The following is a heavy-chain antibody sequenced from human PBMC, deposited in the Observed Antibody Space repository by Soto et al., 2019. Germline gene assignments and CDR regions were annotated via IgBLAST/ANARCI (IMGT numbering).Heavy chain of an antibody. J-gene: IGHJ4*01. CDR2: MNPNSGNT. CDR3: ARSPRSISAGGIDF. CDR1: GYTFTSYD. Sequence: ASVKVSCKASGYTFTSYDISWVRQATGQGLEWMGWMNPNSGNTGYAQKFQGRVTMTRNTSISTAYMELSSLRSEDTAVYFCARSPRSISAGGIDFWGQGILVTVSS. D-gene: IGHD6-13*01. V-gene: IGHV1-8*01.